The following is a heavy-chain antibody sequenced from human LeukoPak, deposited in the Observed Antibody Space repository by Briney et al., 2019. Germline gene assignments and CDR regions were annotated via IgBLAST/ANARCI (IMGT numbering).Heavy chain of an antibody. D-gene: IGHD1-26*01. Sequence: GGSLRLSCAVSGFSFRDFGFHWVRQAPGKGLEWLAVTWFDGSQKYYADSVKGRFTISRDNSKNTLYLEMNSLRVEDTAVYYCAKWEGTRQFYFGYWGQGALVTVSS. CDR2: TWFDGSQK. J-gene: IGHJ4*02. CDR3: AKWEGTRQFYFGY. CDR1: GFSFRDFG. V-gene: IGHV3-33*06.